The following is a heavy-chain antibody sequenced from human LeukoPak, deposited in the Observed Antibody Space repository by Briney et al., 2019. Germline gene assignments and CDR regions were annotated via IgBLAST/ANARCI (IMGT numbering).Heavy chain of an antibody. Sequence: SETLSLTCTVSGGSISSGGYYWSWIRQPPGKGLEWIGYIYHSGSTYYNPSLKSRVTISVDRSKNQFSLKLSSVTAADTAVYYCARERVIAVAGRGIDYWGQGTLVTVSS. V-gene: IGHV4-30-2*01. CDR1: GGSISSGGYY. CDR2: IYHSGST. CDR3: ARERVIAVAGRGIDY. J-gene: IGHJ4*02. D-gene: IGHD6-19*01.